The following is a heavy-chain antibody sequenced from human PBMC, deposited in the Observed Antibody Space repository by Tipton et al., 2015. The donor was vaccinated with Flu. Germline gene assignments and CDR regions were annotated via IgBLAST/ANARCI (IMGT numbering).Heavy chain of an antibody. D-gene: IGHD6-19*01. V-gene: IGHV4-59*01. J-gene: IGHJ1*01. CDR2: ISYSGIT. Sequence: TLSLTCSVSGGSISSYYWSWIRQPPGKGLEWIGLISYSGITSYNPSLRSRVAMSVNTSKNQLSVKLSSVTAADTAVYYCARDWGRAVVGPWGQGTLVTVSS. CDR3: ARDWGRAVVGP. CDR1: GGSISSYY.